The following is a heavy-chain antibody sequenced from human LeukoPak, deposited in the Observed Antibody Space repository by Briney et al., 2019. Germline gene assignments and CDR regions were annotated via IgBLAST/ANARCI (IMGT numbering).Heavy chain of an antibody. CDR2: IYTSGST. D-gene: IGHD3-3*01. J-gene: IGHJ4*02. CDR3: ARSSFGYDFWSGQAFDY. V-gene: IGHV4-4*09. Sequence: SETLSLTCTVSGGSISSYYWTWIRQPPGKGLEWIGYIYTSGSTNYNPSLKSRVTISVDTSQNQFSLKLSSVTAADTAVYYCARSSFGYDFWSGQAFDYWGQGTLVTVSS. CDR1: GGSISSYY.